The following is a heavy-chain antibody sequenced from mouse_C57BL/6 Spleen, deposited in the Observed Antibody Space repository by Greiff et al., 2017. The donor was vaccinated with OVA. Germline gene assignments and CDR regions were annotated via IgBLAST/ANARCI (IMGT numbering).Heavy chain of an antibody. D-gene: IGHD1-1*01. J-gene: IGHJ1*03. CDR3: ARDYYGREDWYFDV. Sequence: VQLQQPGAELVRPGSSVQLSCKASGYTFTSYWMHWVKQRPIQGLEWIGNIDPSDSETHYNQKFKDKATLTVDKSSSTAYMQLSSLTSEDSAVYYCARDYYGREDWYFDVWGTGTTVTVSS. V-gene: IGHV1-52*01. CDR1: GYTFTSYW. CDR2: IDPSDSET.